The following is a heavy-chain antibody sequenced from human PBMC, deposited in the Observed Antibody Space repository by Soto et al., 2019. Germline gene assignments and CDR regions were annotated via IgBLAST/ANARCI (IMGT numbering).Heavy chain of an antibody. CDR1: GFTFSNAW. Sequence: GGSLRLSCAASGFTFSNAWMSWVRQAPGKGLEWVGRIKSKTDGGTTDYAAPVKGRFTISRDDSKNTLYLQMNSLKTEDTAVYHCTTEYSSSWYVYALFYWGQGTLVTVSS. CDR2: IKSKTDGGTT. J-gene: IGHJ4*02. V-gene: IGHV3-15*01. D-gene: IGHD6-13*01. CDR3: TTEYSSSWYVYALFY.